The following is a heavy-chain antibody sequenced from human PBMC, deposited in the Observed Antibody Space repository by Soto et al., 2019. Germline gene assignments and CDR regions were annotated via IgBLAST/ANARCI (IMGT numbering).Heavy chain of an antibody. CDR2: ISGSGGST. D-gene: IGHD2-15*01. CDR1: GFTFSSYA. J-gene: IGHJ3*02. CDR3: AKGGVYCSGGSCYPDAFDI. Sequence: EVQLLESGGGLVQPGGSLRLSCAASGFTFSSYAMSWVRQAPGKGLEWVSAISGSGGSTYYADSVKGRFTISRDNSKNTLYLQMNSRRAEDTAVYYCAKGGVYCSGGSCYPDAFDIWGQGTMVTVSS. V-gene: IGHV3-23*01.